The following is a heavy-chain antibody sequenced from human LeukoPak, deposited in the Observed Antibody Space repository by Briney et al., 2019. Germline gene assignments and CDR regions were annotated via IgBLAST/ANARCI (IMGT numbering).Heavy chain of an antibody. CDR3: AREGLKSYDSSGYYSDAFDI. CDR1: GYTLTDYYY. CDR2: IYPNSGGT. V-gene: IGHV1-2*06. Sequence: ASVKVSCKASGYTLTDYYYIHWVRQAPGQGLEWMGRIYPNSGGTNYAQKFQGRVTMTADTSINTAYMELSRLRSDDTALYYCAREGLKSYDSSGYYSDAFDIWGQGTMVTVSS. J-gene: IGHJ3*02. D-gene: IGHD3-22*01.